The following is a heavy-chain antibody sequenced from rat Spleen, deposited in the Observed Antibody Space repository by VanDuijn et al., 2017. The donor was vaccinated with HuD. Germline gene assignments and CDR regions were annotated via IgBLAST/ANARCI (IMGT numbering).Heavy chain of an antibody. V-gene: IGHV3-3*01. Sequence: EEQLQESGPGLVKPSQSLSLTCSVTFYSITSSYRWSWIRKFPGNKLEWMGYINSEGTTNYNPSLKSRSSITRDTSKNQFFLQVNSVTTEDTATYYCGRDNNYKAYWGQGVLVTVSS. CDR2: INSEGTT. CDR3: GRDNNYKAY. CDR1: FYSITSSYR. D-gene: IGHD1-10*01. J-gene: IGHJ2*01.